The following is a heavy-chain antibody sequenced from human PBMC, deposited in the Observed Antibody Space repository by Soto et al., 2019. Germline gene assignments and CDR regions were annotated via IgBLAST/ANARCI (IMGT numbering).Heavy chain of an antibody. D-gene: IGHD3-10*01. V-gene: IGHV1-8*01. CDR1: GYTFSNYN. CDR2: MNPDSGNT. CDR3: AREAASDPSFYYHYMDV. J-gene: IGHJ6*03. Sequence: QEQLVQSGAEVKKPGAPVKVSCKASGYTFSNYNINWVRQASGQGLEWMGWMNPDSGNTGYAEKIQGRVTTTRNSSISTAYMELSGLRSEDTAVYYCAREAASDPSFYYHYMDVWGKGTTVTVSS.